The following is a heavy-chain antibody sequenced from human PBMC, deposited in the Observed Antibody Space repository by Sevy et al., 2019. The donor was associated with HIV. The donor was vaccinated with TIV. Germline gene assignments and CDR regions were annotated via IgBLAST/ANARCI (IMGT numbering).Heavy chain of an antibody. D-gene: IGHD3-22*01. CDR2: ISNSGTSK. CDR3: ARGPHYYYDSSAFFDY. V-gene: IGHV3-48*03. J-gene: IGHJ4*02. Sequence: GGSLRLSCAASGFTFSSYEMNWVRQAPGKGLEWVSCISNSGTSKYYADSVKGRFTISRDSPKNPLYLQMNSLRAEDTAVYYCARGPHYYYDSSAFFDYWGQGTLVTVSS. CDR1: GFTFSSYE.